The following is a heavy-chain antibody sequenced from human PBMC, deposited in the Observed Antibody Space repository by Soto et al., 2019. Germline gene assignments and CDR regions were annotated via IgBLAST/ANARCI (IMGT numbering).Heavy chain of an antibody. CDR1: GGSISSGGYS. V-gene: IGHV4-30-2*01. CDR2: IYHSGST. D-gene: IGHD3-3*02. Sequence: SETLSLTCAVSGGSISSGGYSWSWIRQPPGKGLEWIGYIYHSGSTYYNPSLKSRFTISRDNAKNSLYLQMDSLRDEDTGIYYCVRDPSIRSPPDYWGRGTQVTVSS. J-gene: IGHJ4*02. CDR3: VRDPSIRSPPDY.